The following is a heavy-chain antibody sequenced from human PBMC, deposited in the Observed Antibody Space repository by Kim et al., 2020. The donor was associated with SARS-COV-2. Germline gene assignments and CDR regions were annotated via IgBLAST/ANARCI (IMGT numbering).Heavy chain of an antibody. CDR1: GFTFSSYW. V-gene: IGHV3-74*01. J-gene: IGHJ4*02. CDR2: INSDGSTT. D-gene: IGHD5-12*01. CDR3: ARALWGHDSQ. Sequence: GGSLRLSCAASGFTFSSYWMHWVRQAPGKGLMWVSRINSDGSTTNYADSVKGRFTVSRDNAKNTLSLQMNSLRAEDTAVYYCARALWGHDSQWGQGTLVTVSS.